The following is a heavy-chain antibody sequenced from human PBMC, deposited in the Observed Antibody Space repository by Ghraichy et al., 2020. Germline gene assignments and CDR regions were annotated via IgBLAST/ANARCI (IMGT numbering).Heavy chain of an antibody. Sequence: SQTLSLTCAISGDSVSSNSAAWNWIRQSPSRGLEWLGRTYYRSKWYNDYAVSVKSRITINPETSKNQFSLQLNSVTPEDTAVYYCARGPGSGTYYNVGRDYYFDYWGQGTLVTVSS. J-gene: IGHJ4*02. D-gene: IGHD3-10*01. CDR1: GDSVSSNSAA. V-gene: IGHV6-1*01. CDR3: ARGPGSGTYYNVGRDYYFDY. CDR2: TYYRSKWYN.